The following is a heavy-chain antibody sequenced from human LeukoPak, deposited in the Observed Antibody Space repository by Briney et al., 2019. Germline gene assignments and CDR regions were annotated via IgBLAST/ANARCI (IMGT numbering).Heavy chain of an antibody. J-gene: IGHJ4*02. D-gene: IGHD3-22*01. CDR3: ATDLQYYDSSGHDY. Sequence: ASVKVSCKVSGYTLTELSMHWVRQAPGKGLEWMGGFDPEDGETTYAQKFQGRVTMTEDTSTDTAYMELSSLRSEDTAVYYCATDLQYYDSSGHDYWGQGTLVTVSS. CDR1: GYTLTELS. V-gene: IGHV1-24*01. CDR2: FDPEDGET.